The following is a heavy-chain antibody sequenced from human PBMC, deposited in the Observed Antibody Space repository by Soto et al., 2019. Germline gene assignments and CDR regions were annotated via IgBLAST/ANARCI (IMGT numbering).Heavy chain of an antibody. D-gene: IGHD1-1*01. CDR2: TYYRSKWYN. V-gene: IGHV6-1*01. CDR3: AREGFSWNHDAFDI. J-gene: IGHJ3*02. Sequence: QVQLQQSGPVLVKPSQTLSLTCAISGDSVSSNSAAWNWIRQSPSRVLEWLGRTYYRSKWYNDYAVSVKSRITINPDTSQYQLSLQLNSVTPEDTAVYVCAREGFSWNHDAFDIWGQGTMVTVSS. CDR1: GDSVSSNSAA.